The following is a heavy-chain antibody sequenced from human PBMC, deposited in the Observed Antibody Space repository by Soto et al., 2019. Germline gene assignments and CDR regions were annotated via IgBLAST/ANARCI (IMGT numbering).Heavy chain of an antibody. Sequence: QVQLVQSGAEVRKPGASVTVSCRSSGDSFNDYYIHWVRQAPGQGFEWMGWINPNGGVTKYAPKFQGWVSMTRDTSIRTVYMQLSRLRSDDTAVYYCARESGGDTETLAYYYFYMDVWGTGTTVTVSS. V-gene: IGHV1-2*04. CDR2: INPNGGVT. CDR3: ARESGGDTETLAYYYFYMDV. CDR1: GDSFNDYY. D-gene: IGHD1-26*01. J-gene: IGHJ6*03.